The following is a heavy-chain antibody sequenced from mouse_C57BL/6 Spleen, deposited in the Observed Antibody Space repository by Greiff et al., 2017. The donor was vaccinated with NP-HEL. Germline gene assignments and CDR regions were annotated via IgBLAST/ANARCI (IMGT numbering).Heavy chain of an antibody. CDR2: IDPSDSYT. V-gene: IGHV1-59*01. CDR1: GYTFTSYW. D-gene: IGHD2-1*01. CDR3: ARTNYGNYKAFDY. Sequence: QVQLQQPGAELVRPGTSVKLSCKASGYTFTSYWMHWVKQRPGQGLEWIGVIDPSDSYTNYNQKFKGKATLTVDTSSSTAYMQLSSLTSEDSAVYYCARTNYGNYKAFDYWGQGTTLTVSS. J-gene: IGHJ2*01.